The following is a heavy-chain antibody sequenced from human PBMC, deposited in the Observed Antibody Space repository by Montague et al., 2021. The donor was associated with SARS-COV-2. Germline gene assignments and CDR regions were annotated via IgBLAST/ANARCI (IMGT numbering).Heavy chain of an antibody. J-gene: IGHJ4*02. CDR1: GGSFSGYY. CDR3: ARDSIAAAGTDY. V-gene: IGHV4-34*01. D-gene: IGHD6-13*01. Sequence: SETLSLTCAVYGGSFSGYYWSWIRQPPGKGLEWIGEINHGGSTNXXPSLKSRVTISVDTSKNQFSLKLSSVTAADTAVYYCARDSIAAAGTDYWGQGTLVTVSS. CDR2: INHGGST.